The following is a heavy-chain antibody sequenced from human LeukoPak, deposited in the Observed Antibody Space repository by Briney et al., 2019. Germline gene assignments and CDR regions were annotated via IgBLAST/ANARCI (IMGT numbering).Heavy chain of an antibody. CDR2: IIPIFGTA. CDR3: ARVHRYGLGSYYLDY. J-gene: IGHJ4*02. D-gene: IGHD3-10*01. V-gene: IGHV1-69*05. CDR1: GGTFSSYA. Sequence: SVKVSCKASGGTFSSYAISWVRQAPGQGLEWMGRIIPIFGTANYAQKFQGRVTITTDESTSTAYMELSSLRSEDTAVYYCARVHRYGLGSYYLDYWGQGTLVTVSS.